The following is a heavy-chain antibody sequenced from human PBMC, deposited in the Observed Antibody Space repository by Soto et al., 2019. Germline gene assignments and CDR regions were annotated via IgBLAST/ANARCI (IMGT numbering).Heavy chain of an antibody. V-gene: IGHV1-69*01. CDR2: IIPVFGTA. J-gene: IGHJ6*02. D-gene: IGHD3-10*01. CDR1: GGPYNSFA. Sequence: QAQLVQSGAEVKKPGSSVKVSCKASGGPYNSFAISWVRQAPGQGLEWIGGIIPVFGTATYAQKFKARVTFTAEESTSTAYMELSSLTSEDTAVYYCARFLGGAGSYYDGQNYNYYNGMAVWGQGTTVTVPS. CDR3: ARFLGGAGSYYDGQNYNYYNGMAV.